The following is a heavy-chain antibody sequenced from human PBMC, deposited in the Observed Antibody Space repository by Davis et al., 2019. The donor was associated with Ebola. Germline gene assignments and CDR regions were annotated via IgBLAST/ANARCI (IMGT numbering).Heavy chain of an antibody. CDR1: GYTFINSH. CDR3: GRELTGSHFVDY. Sequence: ASVKVSCKASGYTFINSHMHWVRQAPGQGLEWMGLNNLKGGATYFVQRFQGRVTLTMDTSTTTVYMDLSSLTSEDTAIYYCGRELTGSHFVDYWGQGTLVTVSS. J-gene: IGHJ4*02. CDR2: NNLKGGAT. V-gene: IGHV1-46*01. D-gene: IGHD1-26*01.